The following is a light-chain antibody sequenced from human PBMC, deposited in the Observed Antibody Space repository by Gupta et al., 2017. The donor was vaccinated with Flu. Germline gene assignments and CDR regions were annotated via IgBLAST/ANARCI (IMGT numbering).Light chain of an antibody. CDR2: EIT. J-gene: IGLJ3*02. CDR1: NSGVGSYIY. V-gene: IGLV2-11*03. Sequence: TISWTSTNSGVGSYIYVSQYQPHPGTTLILFNYEITQRPSGVPVRFSGSKAGTTAALTVPEPQDEDDAYYYSYSYARDDNWVFGGGTKLTVL. CDR3: YSYARDDNWV.